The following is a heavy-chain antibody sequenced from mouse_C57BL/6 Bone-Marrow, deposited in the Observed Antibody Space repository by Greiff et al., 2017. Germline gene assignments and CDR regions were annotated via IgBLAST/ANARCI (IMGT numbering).Heavy chain of an antibody. CDR1: GFSFNTYA. CDR3: VRQWGYYAWFAY. CDR2: IRSKSNNYAT. Sequence: EVKLEESGGGLVQPKGSLKLSCAASGFSFNTYAMNWVRQAPGKGLEWVARIRSKSNNYATYYADSVKDRFTISRDDSESMLYLQMNNLKTEDTAMYYCVRQWGYYAWFAYWGQGTLVTVSA. V-gene: IGHV10-1*01. J-gene: IGHJ3*01. D-gene: IGHD2-3*01.